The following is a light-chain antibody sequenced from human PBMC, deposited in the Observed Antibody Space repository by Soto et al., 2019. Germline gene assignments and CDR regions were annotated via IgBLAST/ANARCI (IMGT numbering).Light chain of an antibody. CDR3: QSYDSNTVV. Sequence: NFMLTQPHSVSESPGKTVIISCTRSSGGFPSNSVQWYQQRPGSAPTTIISEDNQRPSGVPDRFSGSTDGSSNSASLIISGLQTEDEADYCCQSYDSNTVVFGGGTQLTVL. V-gene: IGLV6-57*03. CDR2: EDN. CDR1: SGGFPSNS. J-gene: IGLJ7*01.